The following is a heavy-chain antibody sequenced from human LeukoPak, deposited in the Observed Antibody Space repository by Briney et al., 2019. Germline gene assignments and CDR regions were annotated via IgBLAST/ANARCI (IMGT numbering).Heavy chain of an antibody. V-gene: IGHV3-9*01. CDR3: AKGLVVEWLGGMDV. Sequence: GRSLRLSCAASGFTFDDYAMHWVRQAPGKGLEWVSGISWNSGSIGYADSVKGRFTISRDNAKNSLYLQMNSLRAEDTALYCCAKGLVVEWLGGMDVWGQGTMVTVSS. CDR2: ISWNSGSI. CDR1: GFTFDDYA. D-gene: IGHD3-3*01. J-gene: IGHJ6*02.